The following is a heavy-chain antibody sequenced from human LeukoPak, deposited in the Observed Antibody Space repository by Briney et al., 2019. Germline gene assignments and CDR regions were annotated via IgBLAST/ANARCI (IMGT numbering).Heavy chain of an antibody. CDR1: GFTFSSYA. D-gene: IGHD2-8*01. J-gene: IGHJ4*02. Sequence: GGFLRLSCAGSGFTFSSYAMSWVRQAPGKGLEWVSAISETGGTTYDADSVKGRFTISRDNSKSTLYLQMNSLRAEDAAVYYCAKDTSIGRYCTNGVCSPFDYWGQGTLVTVSS. CDR2: ISETGGTT. CDR3: AKDTSIGRYCTNGVCSPFDY. V-gene: IGHV3-23*01.